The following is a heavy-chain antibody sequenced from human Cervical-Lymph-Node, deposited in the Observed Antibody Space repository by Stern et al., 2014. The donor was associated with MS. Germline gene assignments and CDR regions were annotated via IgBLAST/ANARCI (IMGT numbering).Heavy chain of an antibody. CDR2: ISGSGGST. Sequence: EVQLVESGGGLVQPGGSLRLSCAASGFTFSSYAMSWVRQAPGKGLEWVSAISGSGGSTYYADSVKGRFTISRHNSKNTLYLQMNSLRAEDTAVYYCTRSGYCSGGSCYGFDYWGQGTLVTVSS. CDR3: TRSGYCSGGSCYGFDY. V-gene: IGHV3-23*04. CDR1: GFTFSSYA. J-gene: IGHJ4*02. D-gene: IGHD2-15*01.